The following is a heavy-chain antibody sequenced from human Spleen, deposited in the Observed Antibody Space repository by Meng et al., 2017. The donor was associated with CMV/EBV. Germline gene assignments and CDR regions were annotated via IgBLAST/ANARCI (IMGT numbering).Heavy chain of an antibody. D-gene: IGHD1-26*01. V-gene: IGHV4-39*07. CDR3: AREAVGETTWFDP. J-gene: IGHJ5*02. Sequence: SGGSMSNSNYCWGWLRQPPGRGLEWVGSIYYIGNTYYNPSLKSRVTISVDTSKNQFSLKVKSVTAADTAVYYCAREAVGETTWFDPWGQGTLVTVSS. CDR1: GGSMSNSNYC. CDR2: IYYIGNT.